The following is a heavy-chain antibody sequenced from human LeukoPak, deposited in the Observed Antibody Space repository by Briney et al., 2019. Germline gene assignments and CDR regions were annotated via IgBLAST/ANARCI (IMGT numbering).Heavy chain of an antibody. D-gene: IGHD3-22*01. CDR3: AREPEGKPYYYDSSGYYFDY. V-gene: IGHV3-33*01. J-gene: IGHJ4*02. CDR2: IWYDGSNK. Sequence: GGSLRLSCAASGFTFSSYGMHWVRQAPGKGLEWVAVIWYDGSNKYYADSVKGRFTISRDNSKNTLYLQMNSLRAEDTAVYYCAREPEGKPYYYDSSGYYFDYWGQGTLVTVSS. CDR1: GFTFSSYG.